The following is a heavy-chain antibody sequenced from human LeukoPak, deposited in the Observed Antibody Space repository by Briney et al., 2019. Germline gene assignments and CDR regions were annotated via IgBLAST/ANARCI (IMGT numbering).Heavy chain of an antibody. CDR2: IYPGDSDT. V-gene: IGHV5-51*01. J-gene: IGHJ3*02. CDR1: GYRFSDHW. D-gene: IGHD2-15*01. CDR3: AKIRLVAASLEAFDI. Sequence: GESLEISCKGSGYRFSDHWIGWVRQMPGKGLEWMGIIYPGDSDTTYSPSFQGQVTISADESISTAYLQWSSLKASDTAMYYCAKIRLVAASLEAFDIWGQGTMVTVSS.